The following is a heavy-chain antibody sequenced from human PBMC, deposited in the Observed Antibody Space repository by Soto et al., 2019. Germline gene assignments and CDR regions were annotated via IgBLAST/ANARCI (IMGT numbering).Heavy chain of an antibody. D-gene: IGHD2-8*01. Sequence: ASVKVSCKASGGTFSSYAISWVRQAPGQGLEWMGGIIPIFGTANYAQKFQGRVTITADESTSTAYMELSSLRSEDTAVYYCARDLGGYCTNGVCYTEVAVAGTGYWGQGTLVTVSS. V-gene: IGHV1-69*13. CDR3: ARDLGGYCTNGVCYTEVAVAGTGY. J-gene: IGHJ4*02. CDR2: IIPIFGTA. CDR1: GGTFSSYA.